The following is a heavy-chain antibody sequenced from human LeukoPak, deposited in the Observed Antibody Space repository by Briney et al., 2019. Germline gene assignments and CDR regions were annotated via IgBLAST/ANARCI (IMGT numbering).Heavy chain of an antibody. CDR1: GFTFSSYA. J-gene: IGHJ4*02. V-gene: IGHV3-30*01. CDR2: ISYDGSNK. Sequence: GSLRLSCAASGFTFSSYAMHWVRQAPGQGLEWVAVISYDGSNKYYADSVKGRFTISRDNSKNTLYLQMNSLRAEDTAVYYCARVPKAGTTRDYWGQGTLVTVSS. D-gene: IGHD1-7*01. CDR3: ARVPKAGTTRDY.